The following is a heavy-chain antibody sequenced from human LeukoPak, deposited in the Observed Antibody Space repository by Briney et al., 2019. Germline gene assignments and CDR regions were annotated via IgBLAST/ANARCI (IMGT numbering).Heavy chain of an antibody. J-gene: IGHJ4*02. Sequence: PGGSLRLSCAASGFTVSSNYMSWARQAPGKGLEWVSVIYSGGSTYYADSVKGRFTISRDNSKNTLYLQMNSLRAEDTAVYYCAREFPASYYYDSSGYYFDYWGQGTLVTVSS. CDR3: AREFPASYYYDSSGYYFDY. V-gene: IGHV3-53*01. D-gene: IGHD3-22*01. CDR2: IYSGGST. CDR1: GFTVSSNY.